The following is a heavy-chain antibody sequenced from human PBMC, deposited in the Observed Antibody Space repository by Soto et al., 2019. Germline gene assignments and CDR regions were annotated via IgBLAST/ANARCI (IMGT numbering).Heavy chain of an antibody. J-gene: IGHJ5*02. CDR3: VKDGEAASPGWFDT. Sequence: GGSLRLSCSASGFTFEDFAMHWVRRVPGKGLEWVAGNRWNGEAVGYAASVKGRCTSSRDNAKKLLFLQMNSLRVDDTALYYCVKDGEAASPGWFDTWGQGTQVTVSS. CDR2: NRWNGEAV. D-gene: IGHD6-6*01. CDR1: GFTFEDFA. V-gene: IGHV3-9*01.